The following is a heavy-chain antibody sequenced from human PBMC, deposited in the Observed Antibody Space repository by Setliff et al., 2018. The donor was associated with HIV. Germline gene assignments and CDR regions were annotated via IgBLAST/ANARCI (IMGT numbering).Heavy chain of an antibody. CDR2: AYYGGSTDYN. Sequence: SETLSLTCAVYGGSLSGHYWSWVRQVPGKGPEWIGNAYYGGSTDYNTYNPSLKSRVTVIIDIYKNQMSLNLRSVTAADTAVYYCARHLTYDTIPSLTAYGLDVWGQGTTVTVSS. D-gene: IGHD3-22*01. V-gene: IGHV4-34*01. CDR1: GGSLSGHY. CDR3: ARHLTYDTIPSLTAYGLDV. J-gene: IGHJ6*02.